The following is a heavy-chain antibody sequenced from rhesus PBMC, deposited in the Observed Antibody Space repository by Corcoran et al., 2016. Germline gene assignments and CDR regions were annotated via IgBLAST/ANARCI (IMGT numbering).Heavy chain of an antibody. Sequence: EVQLVESGGGLAKPGGSLRLSCAASGFTFSDYYMHWVRQASGKGLVWVSRISIGGGSPWYADSVKCRFTISRENAKNTLYLQMDSLRAEDTALYYCARAVCTGSGCYGDHWGQGVLVTVSS. V-gene: IGHV3-59*01. CDR3: ARAVCTGSGCYGDH. J-gene: IGHJ4*01. CDR2: ISIGGGSP. CDR1: GFTFSDYY. D-gene: IGHD2-21*01.